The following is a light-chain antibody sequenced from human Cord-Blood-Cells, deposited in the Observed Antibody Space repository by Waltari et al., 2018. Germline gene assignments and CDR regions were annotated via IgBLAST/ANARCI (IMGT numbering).Light chain of an antibody. CDR1: SSYVGGYNY. J-gene: IGLJ3*02. Sequence: QSALTQPASVSGSPGQSITISCTGTSSYVGGYNYVSWYQQHPGKAPKLMFYDVSKRPSGVSNRFSGSKSGNTASLTISGLQAEDEADYYCSSYTSSSTWVFGGGTKLTVL. CDR3: SSYTSSSTWV. V-gene: IGLV2-14*01. CDR2: DVS.